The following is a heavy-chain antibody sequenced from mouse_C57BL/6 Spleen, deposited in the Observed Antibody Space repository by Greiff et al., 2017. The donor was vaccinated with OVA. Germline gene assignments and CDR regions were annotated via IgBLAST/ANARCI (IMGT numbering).Heavy chain of an antibody. CDR3: ARSGYDYDEGYAMDY. CDR2: INPSTGGT. J-gene: IGHJ4*01. Sequence: VHVKQSGPELVKPGASVKISCKASGYSFTGYYMNWVKQSPEKSLEWIGEINPSTGGTTYNQKFKAKATLTVDKSSSTAYMQLKSLTSEDSAVYYGARSGYDYDEGYAMDYWGQGTSVTVSS. CDR1: GYSFTGYY. D-gene: IGHD2-4*01. V-gene: IGHV1-42*01.